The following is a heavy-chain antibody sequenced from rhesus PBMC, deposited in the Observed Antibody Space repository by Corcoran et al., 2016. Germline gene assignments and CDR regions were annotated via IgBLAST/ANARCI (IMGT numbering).Heavy chain of an antibody. V-gene: IGHV4-165*02. CDR1: GGSIRGYY. J-gene: IGHJ4*01. CDR3: YGGSSSIDY. CDR2: IGGRSGST. Sequence: QVQLQESGPGLVKPSETLSLTCAVSGGSIRGYYRNWIRQPPGKGLEWVGYIGGRSGSTYYNPSLKSRVTISTDTSKNQFSLKLSSVTAADTAVYYCYGGSSSIDYWGQGVLVTVSS. D-gene: IGHD4-29*01.